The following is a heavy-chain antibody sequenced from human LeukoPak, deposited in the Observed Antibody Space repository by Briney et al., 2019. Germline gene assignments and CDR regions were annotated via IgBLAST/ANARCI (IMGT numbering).Heavy chain of an antibody. CDR1: RYTFTGYY. J-gene: IGHJ5*02. CDR3: ARDLLTTVTTSS. V-gene: IGHV1-2*02. CDR2: VNPNSGGT. Sequence: ASVKVSCKASRYTFTGYYMHWVRQAPGQGLEWMGWVNPNSGGTNYAQKFQGRVTMTRDTSISTAYMELSRLRSDDTAVYYCARDLLTTVTTSSWGQGTLVTVSS. D-gene: IGHD4-17*01.